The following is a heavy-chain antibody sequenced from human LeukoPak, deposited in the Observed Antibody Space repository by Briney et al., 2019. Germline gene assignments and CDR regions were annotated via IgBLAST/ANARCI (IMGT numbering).Heavy chain of an antibody. CDR2: INPNSGGT. D-gene: IGHD5-18*01. V-gene: IGHV1-2*02. CDR3: AGRPDTAMVAIFDY. J-gene: IGHJ4*02. CDR1: GYTFTGYY. Sequence: GASVKVSCKASGYTFTGYYLHWVRQAPGQGLEWMGWINPNSGGTNYAQKFQGRVTMTGDTSISRAYMELSRLSSDDTAIYYCAGRPDTAMVAIFDYWGQGTLVTVSS.